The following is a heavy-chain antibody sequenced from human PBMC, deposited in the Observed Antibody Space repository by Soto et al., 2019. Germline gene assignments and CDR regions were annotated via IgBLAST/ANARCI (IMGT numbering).Heavy chain of an antibody. CDR1: GFTFDDYA. J-gene: IGHJ4*02. D-gene: IGHD1-26*01. CDR3: AKMSG. Sequence: EVQLVESGGGLVQPGRSLRLSCAASGFTFDDYAMHWVRQAPGKGLEWVSGISWNSGSIGYADSVKGRFTISRDNAKNSLYLKRNGLRAEDTALYYCAKMSGGGQETLVTVSS. V-gene: IGHV3-9*01. CDR2: ISWNSGSI.